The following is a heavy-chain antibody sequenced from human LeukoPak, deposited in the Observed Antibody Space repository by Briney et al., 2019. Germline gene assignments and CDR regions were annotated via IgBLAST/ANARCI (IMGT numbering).Heavy chain of an antibody. D-gene: IGHD2-21*01. J-gene: IGHJ4*02. V-gene: IGHV3-72*01. CDR3: VREYYGGYDY. Sequence: SGESLRLSCVASGFSFTDYFMAWVRQAPGKGLEWVGLSRNRENTYSTEYGASVKGRITISRDDSKNSLHLQMTSLKSEDTAEYYGVREYYGGYDYWGQGTVVTVSS. CDR1: GFSFTDYF. CDR2: SRNRENTYST.